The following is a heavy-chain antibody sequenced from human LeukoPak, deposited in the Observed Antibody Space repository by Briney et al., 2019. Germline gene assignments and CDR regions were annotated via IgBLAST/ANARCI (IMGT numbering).Heavy chain of an antibody. D-gene: IGHD1-26*01. CDR1: GFTFSSYG. J-gene: IGHJ4*02. Sequence: GGSLRLSCAASGFTFSSYGMHWVRQAPGKGLEWVAFIRYDGSNKYYADSVKGRFTISRDSSKNTLYLQMNSLRAEDTAVYYCAKDEREWELLPSVSLDYWGQGTLVTVSS. V-gene: IGHV3-30*02. CDR2: IRYDGSNK. CDR3: AKDEREWELLPSVSLDY.